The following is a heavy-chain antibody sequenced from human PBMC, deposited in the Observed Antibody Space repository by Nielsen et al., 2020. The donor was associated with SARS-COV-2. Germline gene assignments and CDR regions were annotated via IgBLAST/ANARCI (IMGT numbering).Heavy chain of an antibody. D-gene: IGHD3-3*01. V-gene: IGHV3-30*03. CDR2: ISLDGSQK. Sequence: GESLKISCAASGFTFSSYGMHWVRQAPGKGLEWVAVISLDGSQKYPADSVKGRFTISRDNAKNTLYLQMNSLRAEDTAVYYCARDPEGLFWYFDLWGRGTLVTVSS. CDR1: GFTFSSYG. J-gene: IGHJ2*01. CDR3: ARDPEGLFWYFDL.